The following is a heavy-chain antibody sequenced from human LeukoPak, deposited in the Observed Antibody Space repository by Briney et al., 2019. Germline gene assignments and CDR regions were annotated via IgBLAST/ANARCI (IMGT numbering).Heavy chain of an antibody. V-gene: IGHV3-49*03. CDR3: TRANTVFTDY. CDR1: GFTFGDFS. J-gene: IGHJ4*02. Sequence: PGGSLRLSCTGSGFTFGDFSITWFRQAPGKGLEWVGFISSKPYGATPEYAASVRGRFIISRDDSKSIAHLQMNSLKVEDSAVYFCTRANTVFTDYWGQGTLVTV. D-gene: IGHD4-11*01. CDR2: ISSKPYGATP.